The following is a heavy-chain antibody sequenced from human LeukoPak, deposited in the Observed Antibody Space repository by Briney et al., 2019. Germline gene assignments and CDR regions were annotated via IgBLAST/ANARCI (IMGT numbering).Heavy chain of an antibody. Sequence: GGSLRLSCAASGFTVSSTYMSWVRQAPGKGLEWVSAISGSGGSTYYAESVKGRFTISRDNSKNTLYLQMNSLRAEDTAVYYCARHRRMTTVTTNYFDYWGQGTLVTVSS. J-gene: IGHJ4*02. CDR3: ARHRRMTTVTTNYFDY. D-gene: IGHD4-17*01. V-gene: IGHV3-23*01. CDR1: GFTVSSTY. CDR2: ISGSGGST.